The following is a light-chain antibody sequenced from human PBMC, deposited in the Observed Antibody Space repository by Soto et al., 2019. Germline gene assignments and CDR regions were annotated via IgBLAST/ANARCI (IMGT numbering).Light chain of an antibody. V-gene: IGKV1-5*03. CDR1: QTISGW. CDR3: QQFNSYPYT. Sequence: DIQMTQSPSTLSASVGDRVTITCRASQTISGWLAWYQQQPGRDPNLLIYKASTLQSGVPSRFSGRGSGTEFTLTISSLQPDDFATYYCQQFNSYPYTFVQGTKLEIK. CDR2: KAS. J-gene: IGKJ2*01.